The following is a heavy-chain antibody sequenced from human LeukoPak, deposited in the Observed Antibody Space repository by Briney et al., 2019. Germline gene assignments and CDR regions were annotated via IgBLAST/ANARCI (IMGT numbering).Heavy chain of an antibody. CDR1: GGSISSGDYS. V-gene: IGHV4-30-4*01. CDR3: ARSTGRIPSSWCVFEQDY. J-gene: IGHJ4*02. CDR2: IYYSGST. Sequence: SETLSLTCTVSGGSISSGDYSWSWIRQPPGKGLEWIGYIYYSGSTYYNPSLKSRVTISVDTSKNQFSLKLSSVTAADTAVYYWARSTGRIPSSWCVFEQDYWGQGTLVTVSS. D-gene: IGHD6-13*01.